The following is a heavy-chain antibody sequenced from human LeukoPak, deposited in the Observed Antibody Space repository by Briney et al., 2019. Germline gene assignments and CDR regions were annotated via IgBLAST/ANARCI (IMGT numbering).Heavy chain of an antibody. CDR3: ARDGYNYNNWFDP. J-gene: IGHJ5*02. Sequence: GASVKVSCKASGGTFSSYAISWVRQAPGQGLEWMGRIIPILGIANYAQKFQGRVTITADKSTSTAYMELSSLRSEDTAVCYCARDGYNYNNWFDPWGQGTLVTVSS. V-gene: IGHV1-69*04. CDR1: GGTFSSYA. CDR2: IIPILGIA. D-gene: IGHD5-12*01.